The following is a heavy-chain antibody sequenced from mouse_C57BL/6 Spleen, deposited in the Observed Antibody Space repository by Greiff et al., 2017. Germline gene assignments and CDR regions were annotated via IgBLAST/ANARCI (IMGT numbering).Heavy chain of an antibody. V-gene: IGHV1-39*01. CDR3: ARRGYYGSSYVPFDY. CDR1: GYSFTDYN. J-gene: IGHJ2*01. D-gene: IGHD1-1*01. Sequence: EVQLQESGPELVKPGASVKISCKASGYSFTDYNMNWVKQSNGKSLEWIGVINPNYGTTSYNQKFKGKATLSVDQSSSTAYMQLNSLTSEDSAVYYCARRGYYGSSYVPFDYWGQGTTLTVSS. CDR2: INPNYGTT.